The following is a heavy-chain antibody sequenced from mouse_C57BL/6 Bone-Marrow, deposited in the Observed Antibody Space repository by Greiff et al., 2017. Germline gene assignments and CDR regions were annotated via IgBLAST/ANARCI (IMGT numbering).Heavy chain of an antibody. V-gene: IGHV5-6*01. Sequence: EVNLLESGGDLVQPGGSLKLSCAASGFTFSSYGMSWVRQTPDKRLEWVATISSGGSYTYYPESVKGRLTISRDNAKNTLYLQMRSLKSEDTAMYYGAGLFITTIVASDYYAMDYWGQGTSVTVSS. CDR2: ISSGGSYT. D-gene: IGHD1-1*01. CDR1: GFTFSSYG. J-gene: IGHJ4*01. CDR3: AGLFITTIVASDYYAMDY.